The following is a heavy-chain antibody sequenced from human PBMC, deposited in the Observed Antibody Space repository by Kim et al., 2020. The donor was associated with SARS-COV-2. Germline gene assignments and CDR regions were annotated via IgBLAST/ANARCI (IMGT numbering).Heavy chain of an antibody. J-gene: IGHJ4*02. CDR3: VCLPDYNWNYFGYFDY. CDR2: IYYSGST. Sequence: SETLSLTCTVSGGSISSSSYYWGWIRQPPGKGLEWIGSIYYSGSTYYNPSLKSRVTISVDTSKNQFSLKLSSVTAADTAVYYCVCLPDYNWNYFGYFDYWGQGTLVTVSS. V-gene: IGHV4-39*01. CDR1: GGSISSSSYY. D-gene: IGHD1-7*01.